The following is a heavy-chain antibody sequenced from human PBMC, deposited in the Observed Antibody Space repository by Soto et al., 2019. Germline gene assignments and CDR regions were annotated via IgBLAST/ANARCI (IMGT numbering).Heavy chain of an antibody. D-gene: IGHD3-10*01. V-gene: IGHV3-23*01. CDR1: GFTFSSYA. CDR3: AKAPPGPLLWFGENPPPYNWFDP. Sequence: GGSLRLSCAASGFTFSSYAMSWVRQAPGKGLEWVSAISGSGGSTYYADSVKGRFTISRDNSKNTLYLQMNSLRAEDTAVYYCAKAPPGPLLWFGENPPPYNWFDPWGQGTLVTVSS. CDR2: ISGSGGST. J-gene: IGHJ5*02.